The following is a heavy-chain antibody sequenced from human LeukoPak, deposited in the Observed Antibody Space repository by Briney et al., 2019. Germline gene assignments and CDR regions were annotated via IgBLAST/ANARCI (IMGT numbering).Heavy chain of an antibody. CDR1: GFTFRSFW. Sequence: GGSLRLSCAASGFTFRSFWIRWVRQAPGKGLVWVGRINNDGTDTIYADSVKGRFTVPRDNAKNTLYLQMNSLRVEDTAVYFCARGGFSHGFDVWGQGTVVTVSS. J-gene: IGHJ3*01. CDR2: INNDGTDT. CDR3: ARGGFSHGFDV. V-gene: IGHV3-74*01. D-gene: IGHD5-12*01.